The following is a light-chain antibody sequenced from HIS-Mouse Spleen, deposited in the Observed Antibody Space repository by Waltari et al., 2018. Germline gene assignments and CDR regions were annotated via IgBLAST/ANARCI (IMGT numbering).Light chain of an antibody. CDR1: SAHRSYS. V-gene: IGLV4-69*01. CDR2: LNSDGSH. Sequence: QLVLTQSPSASASLGASVKLTCTLSSAHRSYSIPWPPQQPEKGPRYLMKLNSDGSHSKGDGIPDRFSGSSSGAERYLTISSLQSEDEADYYCQTWGTGIQVFGGGTKLTVL. CDR3: QTWGTGIQV. J-gene: IGLJ3*02.